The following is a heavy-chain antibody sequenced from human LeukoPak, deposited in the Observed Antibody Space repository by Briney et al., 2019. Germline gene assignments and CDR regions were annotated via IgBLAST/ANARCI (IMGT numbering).Heavy chain of an antibody. CDR1: GYTFTGYY. Sequence: GASVKVSCKASGYTFTGYYMHWVRQAPGQGLEWMGRINPNSGGTNYAQKFQGRVTMTRDTSISTAYMELSRLRSDDTAVYYCARQLITYNWFDPWGQGTLVTVFS. CDR3: ARQLITYNWFDP. D-gene: IGHD3-10*01. CDR2: INPNSGGT. V-gene: IGHV1-2*06. J-gene: IGHJ5*02.